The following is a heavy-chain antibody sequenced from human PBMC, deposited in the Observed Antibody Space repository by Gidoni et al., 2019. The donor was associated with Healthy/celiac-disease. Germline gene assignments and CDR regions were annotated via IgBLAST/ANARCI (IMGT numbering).Heavy chain of an antibody. V-gene: IGHV4-61*02. J-gene: IGHJ5*02. CDR2: IYTSGST. CDR3: ARWGQGSGSPGGFDP. Sequence: QVQLQESGPGLVKPSQTLSLTCTVSGGSISSGSYYWSWIRQPAGKGLEWIGRIYTSGSTNYNPSLKSRVTISVDTSKNQFSLKLSSVTAADTAVYYCARWGQGSGSPGGFDPWGQGTLVTVSS. CDR1: GGSISSGSYY. D-gene: IGHD3-10*01.